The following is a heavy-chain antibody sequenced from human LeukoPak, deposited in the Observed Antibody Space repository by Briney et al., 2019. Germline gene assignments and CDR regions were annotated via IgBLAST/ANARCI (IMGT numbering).Heavy chain of an antibody. Sequence: SETLSLTCTVSGGSISRSSYYCGWIRQPPGEGLEWIGSIYYTGSTYYNPSLNSRVTISVDTSRTQFSLKLTSVTVADTAVYYCARLTGYSNLWGQGTLVTVSS. D-gene: IGHD5-12*01. V-gene: IGHV4-39*01. CDR1: GGSISRSSYY. J-gene: IGHJ4*02. CDR3: ARLTGYSNL. CDR2: IYYTGST.